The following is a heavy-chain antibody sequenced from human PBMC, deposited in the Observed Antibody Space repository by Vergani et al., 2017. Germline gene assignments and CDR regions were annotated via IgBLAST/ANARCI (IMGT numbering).Heavy chain of an antibody. CDR2: INHSGST. Sequence: QVQLQQWGAGLLKPSETLSLTCAVYGGSFSGYYWSWIRKPQGKGLEWIGEINHSGSTNYNQSLKRRVTISVDTAKNQFYLKLSSVTAADTAVYYCARVQELYDFWSGYRVRYYYYMDVWGKGTTVTVSS. V-gene: IGHV4-34*01. D-gene: IGHD3-3*01. J-gene: IGHJ6*03. CDR3: ARVQELYDFWSGYRVRYYYYMDV. CDR1: GGSFSGYY.